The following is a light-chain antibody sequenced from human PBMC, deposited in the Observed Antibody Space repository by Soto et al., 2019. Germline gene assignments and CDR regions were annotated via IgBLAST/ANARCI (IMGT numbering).Light chain of an antibody. V-gene: IGKV1-5*03. CDR1: QNIINW. J-gene: IGKJ2*01. CDR3: QHYSAYPYT. Sequence: DVQMTQSPSTLSASIGDRVTITCRASQNIINWLAWYQQKRGKAPKLLIYKASSLESGVPSRFSGSGSGTEFTLTISSLQPDDFATYYCQHYSAYPYTVGQGTKVDSK. CDR2: KAS.